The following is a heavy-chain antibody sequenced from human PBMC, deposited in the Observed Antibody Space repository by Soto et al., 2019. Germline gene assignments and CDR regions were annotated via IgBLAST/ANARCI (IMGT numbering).Heavy chain of an antibody. V-gene: IGHV4-59*08. Sequence: SETLSLTCTVSGGSIDNHYWSWIRQPPGKGLEWIGYIYYTGSTNYNPSLKSRVTISVDTSKNQFSLKLSSVTAADTAVYYCARQTRGGITIFGVVSPWFDPWGQGTLVTVSS. CDR3: ARQTRGGITIFGVVSPWFDP. CDR2: IYYTGST. D-gene: IGHD3-3*01. CDR1: GGSIDNHY. J-gene: IGHJ5*02.